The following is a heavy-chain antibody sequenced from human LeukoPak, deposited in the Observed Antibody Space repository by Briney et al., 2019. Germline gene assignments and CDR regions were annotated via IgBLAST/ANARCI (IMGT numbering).Heavy chain of an antibody. J-gene: IGHJ4*02. Sequence: PGGSLRLSCTASGFTFSAHWIHWVRHPPGMGLVWVSRINERGTDSMYAESVKGRFTISRDNAKNTVHLQMNSLRAEDTAVYYCVRDETLWTLDWWGQGTLVSVSS. D-gene: IGHD1-1*01. V-gene: IGHV3-74*03. CDR2: INERGTDS. CDR3: VRDETLWTLDW. CDR1: GFTFSAHW.